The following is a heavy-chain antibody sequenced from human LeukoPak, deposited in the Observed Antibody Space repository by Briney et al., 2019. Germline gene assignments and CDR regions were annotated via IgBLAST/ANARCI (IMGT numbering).Heavy chain of an antibody. Sequence: KPSETLSLTCTVSGGSISSGDYYWSWIRQPPGKGLEWIGYIYYSGSTYYNPSLKSRITISVDTSENQFSLKLSSVTAADTAVYYCARRVSDPLKVDYWGQGTLVTVSS. D-gene: IGHD3-22*01. CDR1: GGSISSGDYY. CDR2: IYYSGST. V-gene: IGHV4-30-4*01. J-gene: IGHJ4*02. CDR3: ARRVSDPLKVDY.